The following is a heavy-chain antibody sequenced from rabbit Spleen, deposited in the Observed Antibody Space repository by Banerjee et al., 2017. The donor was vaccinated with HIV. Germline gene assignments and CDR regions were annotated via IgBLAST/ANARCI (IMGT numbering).Heavy chain of an antibody. J-gene: IGHJ4*01. CDR2: IDPIFGRT. CDR1: GFDFSNYG. D-gene: IGHD1-1*01. CDR3: VRGASSSGYYSL. Sequence: QEQLVESGGGLVQPGGFLKLSCKASGFDFSNYGVTWVRQAPGKGLEWIGYIDPIFGRTYYASWVNGRFTISSHNAQNTLYLQLNSLTAADTATYFCVRGASSSGYYSLWGPGTLVTVS. V-gene: IGHV1S47*01.